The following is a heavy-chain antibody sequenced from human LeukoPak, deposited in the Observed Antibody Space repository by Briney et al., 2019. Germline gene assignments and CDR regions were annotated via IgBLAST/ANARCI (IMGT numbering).Heavy chain of an antibody. CDR2: IYYSGST. CDR1: GGSISPYY. D-gene: IGHD6-13*01. J-gene: IGHJ4*02. CDR3: AGASMRASTRAAAGTDY. Sequence: SETLSLTCTVSGGSISPYYWSWIRQPPGKGLEWIGYIYYSGSTNYNPSLKSRVTISVDTSKNQFSLKLSSVTAADTAVYYCAGASMRASTRAAAGTDYWGQGTLVTVSS. V-gene: IGHV4-59*01.